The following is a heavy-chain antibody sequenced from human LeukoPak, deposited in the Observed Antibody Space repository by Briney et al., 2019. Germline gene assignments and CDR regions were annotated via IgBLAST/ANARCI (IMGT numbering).Heavy chain of an antibody. J-gene: IGHJ4*02. CDR2: IYTSGST. V-gene: IGHV4-61*02. CDR1: GVSISSGSYY. Sequence: SQTLSLTCTVSGVSISSGSYYWSWIRQPAGKGLEWIGRIYTSGSTNYNPSLKSRVTISVDTSKNQFSLKLSSVTAADTAVYYCARALYNWNSEYYFDYWGQGTLVTVSS. CDR3: ARALYNWNSEYYFDY. D-gene: IGHD1-7*01.